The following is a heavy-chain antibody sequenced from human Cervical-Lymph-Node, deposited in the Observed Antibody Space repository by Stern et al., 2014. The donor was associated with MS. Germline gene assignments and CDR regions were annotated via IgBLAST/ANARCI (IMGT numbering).Heavy chain of an antibody. Sequence: EQLVESGGGVVQPGRSLSLSCVGSGFTFSTYAMHWVRQAPGKGLEWVALGAYDGTQRNSTDSVKARFTISRDNSKNTLYLHMNSLRDEDTAVYFCARGGRGVGLEYWGQGALVTVSS. V-gene: IGHV3-30-3*01. CDR2: GAYDGTQR. CDR1: GFTFSTYA. CDR3: ARGGRGVGLEY. J-gene: IGHJ4*02. D-gene: IGHD3-10*01.